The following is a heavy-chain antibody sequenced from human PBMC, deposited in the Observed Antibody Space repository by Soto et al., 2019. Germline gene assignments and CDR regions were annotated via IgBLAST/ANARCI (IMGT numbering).Heavy chain of an antibody. J-gene: IGHJ4*02. CDR2: ISGSGGST. D-gene: IGHD6-13*01. CDR3: ASRNRYSSSWYFDY. CDR1: GFTFSSYA. V-gene: IGHV3-23*01. Sequence: GGSLRLSCAASGFTFSSYAMSWVRQAPGKGLEWVSAISGSGGSTYYADSVKGRFTISRDNSKNTLYLQMNSLRAEDTAVYYCASRNRYSSSWYFDYWGQGTLVTVSS.